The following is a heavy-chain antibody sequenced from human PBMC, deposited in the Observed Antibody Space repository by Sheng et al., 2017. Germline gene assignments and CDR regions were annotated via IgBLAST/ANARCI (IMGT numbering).Heavy chain of an antibody. V-gene: IGHV3-23*01. Sequence: EVQLLESGGGLVQPGGSLRLSCAASGFTFSSYAMSWVRQAPGKGLEWVSAISGSGGSTYYADSVKGRFTISRDNSKNTLYLQMNSLRAEDTAVYYCAKDQGVVVVVAAIDYYYYGMDVWGQGTTVTV. CDR1: GFTFSSYA. CDR3: AKDQGVVVVVAAIDYYYYGMDV. J-gene: IGHJ6*02. CDR2: ISGSGGST. D-gene: IGHD2-15*01.